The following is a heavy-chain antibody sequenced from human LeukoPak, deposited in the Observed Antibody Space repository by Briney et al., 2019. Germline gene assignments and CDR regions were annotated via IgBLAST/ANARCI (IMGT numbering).Heavy chain of an antibody. CDR2: IGGSGGST. D-gene: IGHD6-13*01. Sequence: GSLRLSCAASGFTFSSYAMSWVRQAPGKGLEWVSAIGGSGGSTYYADSVKGRFTISRDNSKNTLYLQMNSLRAEDTAVYYCANTRGAAAGTGWSDPWGQGTLVTVSS. V-gene: IGHV3-23*01. CDR1: GFTFSSYA. J-gene: IGHJ5*02. CDR3: ANTRGAAAGTGWSDP.